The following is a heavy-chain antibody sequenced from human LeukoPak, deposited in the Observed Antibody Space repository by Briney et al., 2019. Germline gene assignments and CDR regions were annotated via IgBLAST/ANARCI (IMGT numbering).Heavy chain of an antibody. CDR3: AKRSTAIVLTSYSDL. CDR1: GFTFSNYA. D-gene: IGHD1-26*01. CDR2: ISAIGNSQ. J-gene: IGHJ4*02. Sequence: GGSRRLSCAAPGFTFSNYAMSWVRKAPGKGLDWASVISAIGNSQYYADSVKGRFTISRDNSKKTVDLQMNSLRVDDTAVYYCAKRSTAIVLTSYSDLWGQGTLVTVSS. V-gene: IGHV3-23*01.